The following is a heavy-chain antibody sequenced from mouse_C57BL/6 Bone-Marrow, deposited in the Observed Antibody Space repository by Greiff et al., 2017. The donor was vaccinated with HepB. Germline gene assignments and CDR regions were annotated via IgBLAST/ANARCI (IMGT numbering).Heavy chain of an antibody. CDR1: GYTFTDYE. CDR3: TRDTTVVDIWAMDY. D-gene: IGHD1-1*01. J-gene: IGHJ4*01. Sequence: VKLQESGAELVRPGASVTLSCKASGYTFTDYEMHWVKQTPVHGLEWIGAIDPETGGTAYNQKFKGKAILTADKSSSTAYMELRSLTSEDSAVYYCTRDTTVVDIWAMDYWGQGTSVTVSS. CDR2: IDPETGGT. V-gene: IGHV1-15*01.